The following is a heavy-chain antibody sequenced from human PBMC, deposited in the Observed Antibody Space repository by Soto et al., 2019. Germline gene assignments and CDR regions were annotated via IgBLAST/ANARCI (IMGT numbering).Heavy chain of an antibody. J-gene: IGHJ6*03. CDR3: ARDDIECGGGRCCGVPMDV. V-gene: IGHV3-66*01. CDR1: GFSVSSKY. CDR2: IRNEGAGGGT. D-gene: IGHD2-15*01. Sequence: EVQLVESGGELVQPGGSLRLSCVVSGFSVSSKYMSWVRQAPGKGLEWVSLIRNEGAGGGTYYADSVKGRFTISRGKSENTLFLQMNSLRAEDKAVYYCARDDIECGGGRCCGVPMDVLGKGTTVTVSS.